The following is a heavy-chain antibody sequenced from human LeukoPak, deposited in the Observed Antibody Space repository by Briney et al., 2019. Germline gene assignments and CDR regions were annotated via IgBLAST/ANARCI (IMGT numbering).Heavy chain of an antibody. J-gene: IGHJ6*02. CDR3: ARDRGDGMDV. CDR1: GDSIRSGAYY. V-gene: IGHV4-31*03. CDR2: IYSNGDT. Sequence: SETLSLTCTVSGDSIRSGAYYWSWIRQHLGKGLEWIGYIYSNGDTYYNPSLKSRITVSVDMSKNQFSLKLSSVTAADSAVYYCARDRGDGMDVWGQGTTVTVPS.